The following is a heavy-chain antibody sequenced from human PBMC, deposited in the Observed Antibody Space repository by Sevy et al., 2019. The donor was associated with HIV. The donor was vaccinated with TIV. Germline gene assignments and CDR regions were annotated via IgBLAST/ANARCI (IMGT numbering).Heavy chain of an antibody. V-gene: IGHV3-30*02. CDR1: GFTLSSYG. D-gene: IGHD3-22*01. Sequence: GGSLRLSCAASGFTLSSYGMHWVRQAPGKGLEWVAVIRYDGSNKYYADSVKGRFSISRDNSRNTLYLQINSLRAEDTAVYYCVKDVAYDNTYLDYWGQGTLVTVSS. CDR2: IRYDGSNK. J-gene: IGHJ4*02. CDR3: VKDVAYDNTYLDY.